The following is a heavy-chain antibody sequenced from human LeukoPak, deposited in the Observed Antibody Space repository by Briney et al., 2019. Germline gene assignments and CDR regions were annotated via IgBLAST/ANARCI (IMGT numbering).Heavy chain of an antibody. V-gene: IGHV3-7*01. Sequence: GGSLRLSCAASGFTFSSYWMSWVRQAPGKGLEWVANIKQDGSEKYYVDSVKGRFTISRDNAKNSLYLQMNSLRAEDTAVYYCAREGWVGSSWYGGGYFQYWGQGTLVTVSS. CDR2: IKQDGSEK. CDR3: AREGWVGSSWYGGGYFQY. D-gene: IGHD6-13*01. J-gene: IGHJ1*01. CDR1: GFTFSSYW.